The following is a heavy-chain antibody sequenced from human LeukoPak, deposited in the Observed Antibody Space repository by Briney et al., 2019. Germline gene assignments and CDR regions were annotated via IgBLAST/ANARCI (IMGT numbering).Heavy chain of an antibody. Sequence: PSETLSLTCTVSGDSMSSYYWAWIRQPPEDGLEWIGFIYYSGNTNYNPPLKSRVTISIDTSKNQFSLNLTSVTAADTAVYYCVRLPGRTTTSRPFDYWGRGALVTVSS. V-gene: IGHV4-59*08. J-gene: IGHJ4*02. CDR1: GDSMSSYY. CDR2: IYYSGNT. D-gene: IGHD1/OR15-1a*01. CDR3: VRLPGRTTTSRPFDY.